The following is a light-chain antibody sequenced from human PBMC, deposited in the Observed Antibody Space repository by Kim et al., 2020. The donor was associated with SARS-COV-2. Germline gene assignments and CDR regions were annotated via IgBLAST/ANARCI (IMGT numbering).Light chain of an antibody. V-gene: IGLV2-23*02. CDR2: EVS. CDR1: SSDVGRYNL. Sequence: GQSITITCNGTSSDVGRYNLVSWFQHHPGKAPKRMIYEVSKRPSGVSNRFAGSKSGNTASLTISGLQAEDEGDYYCCSYASSTISVFGGGTQLTVL. J-gene: IGLJ2*01. CDR3: CSYASSTISV.